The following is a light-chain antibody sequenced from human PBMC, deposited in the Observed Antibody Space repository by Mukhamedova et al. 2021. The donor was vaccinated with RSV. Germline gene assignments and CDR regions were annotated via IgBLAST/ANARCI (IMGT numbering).Light chain of an antibody. J-gene: IGKJ1*01. CDR2: GVS. Sequence: GQAPRLLIYGVSTRATGIPDRFSGSGSGTDFSLTISRLEPEDFAVYYCQQYGSSSTFGQGSKVGIK. V-gene: IGKV3-20*01. CDR3: QQYGSSST.